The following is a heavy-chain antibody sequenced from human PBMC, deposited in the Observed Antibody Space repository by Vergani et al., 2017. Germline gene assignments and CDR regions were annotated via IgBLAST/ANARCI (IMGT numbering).Heavy chain of an antibody. V-gene: IGHV3-15*01. D-gene: IGHD3-10*01. CDR3: TTGTEKVRGESRYYYYGMDV. J-gene: IGHJ6*02. CDR2: IKSKTDGGTT. CDR1: GFTFSSCA. Sequence: EVQLVESGGGLVQPGGSLRLSCAASGFTFSSCAMSWVRQAPGKGLEWVGRIKSKTDGGTTDYAAPVKGRFTISRDDSKNTLYLQMNSLKTEDTAVYYCTTGTEKVRGESRYYYYGMDVWGQGP.